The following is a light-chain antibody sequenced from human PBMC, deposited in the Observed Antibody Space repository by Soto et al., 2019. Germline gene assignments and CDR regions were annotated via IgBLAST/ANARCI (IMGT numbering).Light chain of an antibody. CDR2: GAS. CDR1: QSVSPN. V-gene: IGKV3-15*01. J-gene: IGKJ4*01. Sequence: ERAIRKSPSTVSVSPWERAPLSCRASQSVSPNLAWYQQNPAQAPRLLIYGASTRASGIPDRFSGGGSGTEFTLTISSLKSADLAVYYCQQYDDWPLTFGGGTKVDIK. CDR3: QQYDDWPLT.